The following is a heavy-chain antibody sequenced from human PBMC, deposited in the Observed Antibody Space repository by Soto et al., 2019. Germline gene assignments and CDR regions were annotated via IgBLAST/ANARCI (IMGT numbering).Heavy chain of an antibody. CDR3: ARQNCSGGSCYSPFYYYYYMDV. CDR2: IYYSGST. V-gene: IGHV4-39*01. J-gene: IGHJ6*03. D-gene: IGHD2-15*01. CDR1: GGSISSSSYY. Sequence: SETLSLTCTVSGGSISSSSYYWGWIRQPPGKGLEWIGSIYYSGSTYYNPSLKSRVTISVDTSKNQFSLKLSSVTAADTAVYYCARQNCSGGSCYSPFYYYYYMDVWGKGTTVTVSS.